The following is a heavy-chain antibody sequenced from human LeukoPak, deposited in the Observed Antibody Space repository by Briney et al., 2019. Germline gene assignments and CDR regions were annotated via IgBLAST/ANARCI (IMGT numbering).Heavy chain of an antibody. J-gene: IGHJ3*01. Sequence: RAGGSLRLSCVASGFPLSSFAMSWVRQTPERGLEWVSATSSSDSGTYHADSVKGRFTISRDNLKNTLYLQMNSLRAEDTAVYYCARDYYYDSSGYIPAGDAIAFWGQGTMVTVSS. CDR1: GFPLSSFA. CDR3: ARDYYYDSSGYIPAGDAIAF. CDR2: TSSSDSGT. D-gene: IGHD3-22*01. V-gene: IGHV3-23*01.